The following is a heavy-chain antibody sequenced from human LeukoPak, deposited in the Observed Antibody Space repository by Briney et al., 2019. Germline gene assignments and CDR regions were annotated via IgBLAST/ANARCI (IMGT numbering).Heavy chain of an antibody. CDR3: AKSGGSSYYYYMDV. CDR2: ISWDGGST. V-gene: IGHV3-43*01. CDR1: GFTFDDYT. D-gene: IGHD6-13*01. Sequence: GGSLRLSCAASGFTFDDYTMHWVRQAPGKGLEWVSPISWDGGSTYYADSVKGRFTISRDNSKNSLYLQMNSLRTEDTALYYCAKSGGSSYYYYMDVWGKGTTVTVSS. J-gene: IGHJ6*03.